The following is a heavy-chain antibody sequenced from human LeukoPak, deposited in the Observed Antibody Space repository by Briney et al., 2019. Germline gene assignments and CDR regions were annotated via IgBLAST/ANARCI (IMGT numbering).Heavy chain of an antibody. CDR1: GYTFTSYG. V-gene: IGHV1-18*01. CDR3: ARDAPPVPITGTTSGMDV. D-gene: IGHD1-20*01. CDR2: ISAYNGNT. J-gene: IGHJ6*02. Sequence: ASVKVSCKASGYTFTSYGISWVRQAPGQGLEWMGRISAYNGNTNYAQKLQGRVTMTTDTSTSTAYMELRSLRSDDTAVYYCARDAPPVPITGTTSGMDVWGQGTTVTVSS.